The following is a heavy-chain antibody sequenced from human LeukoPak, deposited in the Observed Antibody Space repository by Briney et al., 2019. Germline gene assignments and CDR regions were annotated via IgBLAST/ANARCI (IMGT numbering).Heavy chain of an antibody. D-gene: IGHD7-27*01. J-gene: IGHJ4*02. Sequence: GGSLRLSCAASGFTFSSYGMHWVRQAPGKGLEWVAFIRYDGSNKYYADSVKGRFTISRDNSKNTLYLQMNSLRAEDTAVYYCVRDGSSWGNFDYWGQGTLVSVSS. CDR3: VRDGSSWGNFDY. CDR1: GFTFSSYG. CDR2: IRYDGSNK. V-gene: IGHV3-30*02.